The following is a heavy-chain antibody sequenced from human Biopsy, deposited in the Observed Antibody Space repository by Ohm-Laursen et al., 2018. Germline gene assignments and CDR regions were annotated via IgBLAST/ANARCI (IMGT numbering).Heavy chain of an antibody. V-gene: IGHV1-2*02. J-gene: IGHJ2*01. CDR2: INPKSGDT. CDR1: GYTFTAFS. D-gene: IGHD2-2*01. CDR3: ARGRRHCSGTCSRWYFDL. Sequence: SVKVSCKPSGYTFTAFSVHWLRQAPGQGLEWMGWINPKSGDTDYPQNFQGRVSMTRDTSISTAYVDLSRLRSDDTAVYYCARGRRHCSGTCSRWYFDLWGRGTLVTVSS.